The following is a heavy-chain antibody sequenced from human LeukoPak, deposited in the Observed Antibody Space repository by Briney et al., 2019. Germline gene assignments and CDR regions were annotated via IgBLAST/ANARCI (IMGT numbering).Heavy chain of an antibody. CDR2: INHSGST. V-gene: IGHV4-34*01. J-gene: IGHJ4*02. D-gene: IGHD1-26*01. Sequence: SETLSLTCAVYGGSFSGYYWSWIRQPPGEGLEWIGEINHSGSTNYNPSLKSRVTISVDTSKNQFSLKLSSVTAADTAVYYCARGVSGSYFFSAIDYWGQGTLVTVSS. CDR3: ARGVSGSYFFSAIDY. CDR1: GGSFSGYY.